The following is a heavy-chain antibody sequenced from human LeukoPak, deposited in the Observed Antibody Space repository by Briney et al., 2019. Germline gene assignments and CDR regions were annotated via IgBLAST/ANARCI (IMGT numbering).Heavy chain of an antibody. CDR1: GFTFSSYA. CDR3: ARQGVGAYTVTGIDY. CDR2: ISGSGGST. D-gene: IGHD4-17*01. V-gene: IGHV3-23*01. J-gene: IGHJ4*02. Sequence: GGSLRLSCAASGFTFSSYAMSWVRQAPGKGLEWVSAISGSGGSTHYADSVKGRFTISRDNSKNTLYLQMNSLRAEDTAVYYCARQGVGAYTVTGIDYWGQGTLVTVSS.